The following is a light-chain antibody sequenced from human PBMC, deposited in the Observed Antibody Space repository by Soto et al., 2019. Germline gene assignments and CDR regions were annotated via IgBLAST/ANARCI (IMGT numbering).Light chain of an antibody. Sequence: ELTQSTAPTSLPPGRRVILSCSASQSITNNYLAWYQQKPGRAHRLLIYGATSRATGIPDRFSGSGSGTDFTLTISRLEPEDFAMYYCQQYGYLVTFGGGTKVDIK. CDR1: QSITNNY. V-gene: IGKV3-20*01. CDR2: GAT. J-gene: IGKJ4*01. CDR3: QQYGYLVT.